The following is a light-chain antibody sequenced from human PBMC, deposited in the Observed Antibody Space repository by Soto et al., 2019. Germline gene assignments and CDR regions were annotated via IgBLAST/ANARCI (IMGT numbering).Light chain of an antibody. CDR1: QTVSSSY. V-gene: IGKV3-15*01. Sequence: TRSPGTLSLSPGERATLSCRASQTVSSSYLAWYQQKPGQAPRLLIYGASTRATDIPARFSGSGSGTEFTLTISSLQSEDFAVYFCQQYNNWPLAFGQATRLE. J-gene: IGKJ5*01. CDR3: QQYNNWPLA. CDR2: GAS.